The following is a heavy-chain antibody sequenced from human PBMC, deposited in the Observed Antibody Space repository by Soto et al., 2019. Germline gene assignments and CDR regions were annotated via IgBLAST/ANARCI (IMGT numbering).Heavy chain of an antibody. V-gene: IGHV4-4*02. Sequence: QVLLQESGPGLVQPSGTLSLSCVVSGVSSGSNYYWGWVRQPPGKGLEWLGDMSHIGSVHYTPSLTRRVSISMDKSQNQFSLKLNSVPAADTAVYSCARSLGWYAIDYWGQGTLVIVSS. CDR1: GVSSGSNYY. J-gene: IGHJ4*02. D-gene: IGHD6-19*01. CDR2: MSHIGSV. CDR3: ARSLGWYAIDY.